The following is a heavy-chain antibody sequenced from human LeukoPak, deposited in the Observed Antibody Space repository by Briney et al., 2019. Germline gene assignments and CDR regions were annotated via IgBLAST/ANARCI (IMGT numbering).Heavy chain of an antibody. CDR2: INPNSGGT. V-gene: IGHV1-2*02. Sequence: GASVKVSCKASGYTFTSYYMHWVRQAPGQGLEWMGWINPNSGGTNYAQKFQGRVTMTRDTSISTAYMELSRLRSDDTAVYYCARDRDYGDYVRYYYMDVWGKGTTVTVSS. CDR3: ARDRDYGDYVRYYYMDV. J-gene: IGHJ6*03. D-gene: IGHD4-17*01. CDR1: GYTFTSYY.